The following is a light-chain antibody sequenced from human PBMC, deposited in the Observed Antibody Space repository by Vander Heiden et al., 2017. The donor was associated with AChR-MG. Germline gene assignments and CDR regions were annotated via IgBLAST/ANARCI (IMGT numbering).Light chain of an antibody. J-gene: IGLJ2*01. CDR3: QAWDSSTVV. Sequence: SYALTPPPPVSVSPGQTASITCSGDKLGGQSACWYQQRPGQSPVLVIYQTSRRPSRIPERFAGSNSGNTATLTIGGTQAMDEADYYCQAWDSSTVVFGGGTKLTVL. V-gene: IGLV3-1*01. CDR2: QTS. CDR1: KLGGQS.